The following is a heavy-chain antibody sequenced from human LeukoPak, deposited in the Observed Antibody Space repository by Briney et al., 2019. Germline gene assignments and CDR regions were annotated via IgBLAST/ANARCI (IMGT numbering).Heavy chain of an antibody. Sequence: PGGSLRLSCAASGFKFDDYAMHWVRQAPGKGLEWVSGISWSGGSIGYEDSVRGRFTISRDNAKNSLYLQMNSLRAEDTALYYCAKVSDSSGYYHAAFDYWGQGTLVTVSS. CDR1: GFKFDDYA. J-gene: IGHJ4*02. CDR2: ISWSGGSI. D-gene: IGHD3-22*01. V-gene: IGHV3-9*01. CDR3: AKVSDSSGYYHAAFDY.